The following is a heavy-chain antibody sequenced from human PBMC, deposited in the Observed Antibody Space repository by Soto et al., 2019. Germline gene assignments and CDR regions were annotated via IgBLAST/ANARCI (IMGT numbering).Heavy chain of an antibody. D-gene: IGHD3-9*01. CDR1: GYTFTSHD. CDR2: MNPNSGHT. J-gene: IGHJ5*02. Sequence: QVQLVQSGAEVKKPGASVKVSCKASGYTFTSHDINWMPQATGQGLEWMGWMNPNSGHTNYAQKFQGRVAMTRDTSISTAYMELTSLRSEDTAIYYCASDMSSTWGQGTLVTVSS. V-gene: IGHV1-8*01. CDR3: ASDMSST.